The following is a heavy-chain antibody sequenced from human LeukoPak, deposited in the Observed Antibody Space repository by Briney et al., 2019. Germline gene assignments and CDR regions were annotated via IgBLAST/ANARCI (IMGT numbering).Heavy chain of an antibody. V-gene: IGHV3-23*01. D-gene: IGHD3-22*01. CDR3: ARGRYYYDSSGYYDAFDI. CDR2: MNVCCCST. J-gene: IGHJ3*02. Sequence: GGSLPLSCAASGFTLRSYAMRWLGPPPGKGVAGVSAMNVCCCSTYYADSVKGRFTISRDNYKNTLYLQMNSMRAEDTAVYYCARGRYYYDSSGYYDAFDIWGQGTMVTVSS. CDR1: GFTLRSYA.